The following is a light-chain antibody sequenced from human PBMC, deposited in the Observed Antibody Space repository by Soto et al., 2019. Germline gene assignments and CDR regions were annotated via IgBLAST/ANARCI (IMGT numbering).Light chain of an antibody. CDR3: QQYGDWPGA. Sequence: VLTQSPGTLSLSPGERATLSCRATESVSSRYLAWYQQKPGQAPRLLIYDASNRATGIPARFSGSWSGTEFSLTISSLQSEDFAVYSCQQYGDWPGAFGGGTKVDIK. CDR2: DAS. CDR1: ESVSSRY. V-gene: IGKV3-20*01. J-gene: IGKJ4*01.